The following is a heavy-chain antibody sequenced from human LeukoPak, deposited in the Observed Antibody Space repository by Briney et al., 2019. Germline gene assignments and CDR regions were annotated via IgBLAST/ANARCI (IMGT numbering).Heavy chain of an antibody. V-gene: IGHV3-23*01. CDR1: GITFSSHA. Sequence: PGGSLRLSCAASGITFSSHAMSWVRQAPGKGLQWVSAISGSGGTTYYADSVKGRFTISRDNSKNTLYLQMNSLRAEDTAVYYCARETGLYGGNTPDYWGQGTLVTVSS. CDR3: ARETGLYGGNTPDY. D-gene: IGHD4-23*01. J-gene: IGHJ4*02. CDR2: ISGSGGTT.